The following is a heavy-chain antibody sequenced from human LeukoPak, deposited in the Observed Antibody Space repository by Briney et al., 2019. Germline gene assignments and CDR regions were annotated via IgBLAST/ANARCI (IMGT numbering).Heavy chain of an antibody. Sequence: ASVKVSCKASGYTFTSYAMNWVRQAPGQGLEWMGWINTNTGNPTYAQGFTGRFVFSLDTSVSTAYLQISSLKADDTAVYYCARPSGARRHLWLDYWGQGTVVTVSS. J-gene: IGHJ4*02. CDR1: GYTFTSYA. V-gene: IGHV7-4-1*02. D-gene: IGHD5-18*01. CDR2: INTNTGNP. CDR3: ARPSGARRHLWLDY.